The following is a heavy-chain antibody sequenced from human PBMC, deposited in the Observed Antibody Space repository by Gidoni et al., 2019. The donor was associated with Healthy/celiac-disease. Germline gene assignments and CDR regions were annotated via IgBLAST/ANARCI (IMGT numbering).Heavy chain of an antibody. D-gene: IGHD3-9*01. CDR2: INPSGGST. V-gene: IGHV1-46*01. J-gene: IGHJ6*03. CDR3: ARDGAGILTGYLYYYMDV. CDR1: GYTFTSYY. Sequence: QVQLVQSGAEVKKPGASVKVSCKASGYTFTSYYMHWVRQAPGQGLEWMGIINPSGGSTSYAQKFQGRVTMTRDTSTSTVYMELSSLRSEDTAVYYCARDGAGILTGYLYYYMDVWGKGTTVTVSS.